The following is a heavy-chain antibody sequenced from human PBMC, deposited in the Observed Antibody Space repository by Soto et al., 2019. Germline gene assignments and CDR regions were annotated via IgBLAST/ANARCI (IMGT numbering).Heavy chain of an antibody. D-gene: IGHD3-3*01. J-gene: IGHJ6*02. Sequence: RASVKVSCKASGYTFTSYDINWVRQPTGQGLEWMGWMNPNSGNTGYAQKFQGRVTMTRNTSISTAYMELSSLRSEDTAVYYCARWSRGPNRDYYYGMDVWGQGTTVTVSS. CDR1: GYTFTSYD. CDR2: MNPNSGNT. V-gene: IGHV1-8*01. CDR3: ARWSRGPNRDYYYGMDV.